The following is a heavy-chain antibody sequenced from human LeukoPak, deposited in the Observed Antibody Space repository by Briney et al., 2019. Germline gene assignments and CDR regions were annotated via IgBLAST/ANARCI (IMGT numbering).Heavy chain of an antibody. Sequence: GGSLRLSCAASGFAFSDYYMNWIRQAPGKGLXXXXYISSSASIISYADSAKGRFTISRDNAKNSLYLQMNSLRVEDTAVYYCARAPYSSSWYYFDFWGQGTLVTVSS. CDR1: GFAFSDYY. D-gene: IGHD6-13*01. V-gene: IGHV3-11*01. J-gene: IGHJ4*02. CDR3: ARAPYSSSWYYFDF. CDR2: ISSSASII.